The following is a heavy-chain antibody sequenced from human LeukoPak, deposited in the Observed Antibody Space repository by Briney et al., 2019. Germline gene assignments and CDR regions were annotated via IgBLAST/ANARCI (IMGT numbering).Heavy chain of an antibody. J-gene: IGHJ4*02. CDR1: GGSFSGYY. Sequence: SETLSLTCAVYGGSFSGYYWSWIRQPPGKGLEWIGEINHSGSTNYNPSLKSRVTISVDTSKNRFSLKLSSVTAADTAVYYCARGTAVAGGDYWGQGTLVTVSS. D-gene: IGHD6-19*01. CDR3: ARGTAVAGGDY. CDR2: INHSGST. V-gene: IGHV4-34*01.